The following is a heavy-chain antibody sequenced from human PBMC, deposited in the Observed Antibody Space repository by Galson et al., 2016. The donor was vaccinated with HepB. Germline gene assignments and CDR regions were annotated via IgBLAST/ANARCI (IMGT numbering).Heavy chain of an antibody. J-gene: IGHJ2*01. D-gene: IGHD3-22*01. CDR1: GGTFRTYA. V-gene: IGHV1-69*13. Sequence: VKVSCKASGGTFRTYAISWVRQAPGRGLEWVGGIIPILGTANFAQQFQGRVTITADESMSTPYMELSSLRSEDTAVYYCARGYDSGYSRYFDLWGRGTLVTVSS. CDR2: IIPILGTA. CDR3: ARGYDSGYSRYFDL.